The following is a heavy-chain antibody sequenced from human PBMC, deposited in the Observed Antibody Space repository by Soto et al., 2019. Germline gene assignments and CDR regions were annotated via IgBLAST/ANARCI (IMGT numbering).Heavy chain of an antibody. CDR1: GFTFTGYY. Sequence: GASVKVSCKGSGFTFTGYYIHWVRQAPGQGLEWMGWINPNSGATYYAQKFQDWVTMTGDTSISTAYMELTRLTSDDTAVYYCARLNADYYDRSGYLFDYWGQGALATVS. V-gene: IGHV1-2*04. CDR2: INPNSGAT. D-gene: IGHD3-22*01. CDR3: ARLNADYYDRSGYLFDY. J-gene: IGHJ4*02.